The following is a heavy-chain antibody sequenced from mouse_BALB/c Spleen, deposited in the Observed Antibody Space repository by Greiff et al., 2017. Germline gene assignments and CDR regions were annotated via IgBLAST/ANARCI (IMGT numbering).Heavy chain of an antibody. CDR2: IWAGGST. CDR1: GFSLTSYG. CDR3: ANYYGYDYYAMDY. Sequence: QVQLQQSGPGLVAPSQSLSITCTVSGFSLTSYGVHWVRQPPGKGLEWLGVIWAGGSTNYNSALMSRLSISKDNSKSQVFLKMNSLQTDDTAMYYCANYYGYDYYAMDYWGQGTSVTVSS. J-gene: IGHJ4*01. V-gene: IGHV2-9*02. D-gene: IGHD1-2*01.